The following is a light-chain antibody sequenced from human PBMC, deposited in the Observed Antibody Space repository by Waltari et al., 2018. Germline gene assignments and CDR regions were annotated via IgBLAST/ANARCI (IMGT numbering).Light chain of an antibody. CDR2: STN. CDR3: LLFFDNSRV. J-gene: IGLJ3*02. V-gene: IGLV7-43*01. CDR1: AGEVTSGHH. Sequence: SPGGTVTLTCASSAGEVTSGHHANWLQQRPGQPPSLLIFSTNDKPPSTPARFSGSLLGGKAALTLSEVQSEDEADYYCLLFFDNSRVFGGGTKLTVL.